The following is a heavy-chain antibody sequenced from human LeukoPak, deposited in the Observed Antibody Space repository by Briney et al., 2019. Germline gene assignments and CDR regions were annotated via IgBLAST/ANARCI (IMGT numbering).Heavy chain of an antibody. D-gene: IGHD3/OR15-3a*01. J-gene: IGHJ4*02. CDR1: GFTFSSYA. V-gene: IGHV3-30-3*01. CDR3: AKDMIWTTHASDY. CDR2: ISYDGSNK. Sequence: GGSLRLSCAASGFTFSSYAMHWVRQAPGKGLEWVAVISYDGSNKYYADSVKGRFTISRDNSENTLYLQMNSLRADDTAVYYCAKDMIWTTHASDYWGQGTLVTVSS.